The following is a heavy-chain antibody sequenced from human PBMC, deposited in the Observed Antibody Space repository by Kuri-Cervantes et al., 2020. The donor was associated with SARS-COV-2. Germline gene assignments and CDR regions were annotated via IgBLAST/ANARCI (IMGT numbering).Heavy chain of an antibody. Sequence: GSLRLSCTVSGGSISSYYWSWIRQPAGKGLEWIGRIYTSGSTNYNPSLKSRVTISIDTSKNQFSLKLSSVTAADTAVYYCARASSSRWFDPWGQGTLVTVSS. CDR3: ARASSSRWFDP. J-gene: IGHJ5*02. V-gene: IGHV4-4*07. CDR2: IYTSGST. D-gene: IGHD6-6*01. CDR1: GGSISSYY.